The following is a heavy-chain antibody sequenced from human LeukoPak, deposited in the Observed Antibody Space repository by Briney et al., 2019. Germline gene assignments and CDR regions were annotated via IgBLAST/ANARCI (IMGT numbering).Heavy chain of an antibody. D-gene: IGHD4-17*01. V-gene: IGHV4-39*01. CDR3: ASSTGSFDY. J-gene: IGHJ4*02. CDR2: IYSGGST. CDR1: GGSISSSSYY. Sequence: SETLSLTCTVSGGSISSSSYYWGWIHQPPGKGLEWIGSIYSGGSTYYNPSLKSRVTISVDTSKNQFSLKLSSVTAADTAVYYCASSTGSFDYWGQGTLVTVSS.